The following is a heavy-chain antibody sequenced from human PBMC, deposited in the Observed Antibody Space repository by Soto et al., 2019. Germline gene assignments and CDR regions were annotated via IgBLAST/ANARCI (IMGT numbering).Heavy chain of an antibody. D-gene: IGHD2-15*01. CDR1: GFTFSDYY. J-gene: IGHJ5*02. Sequence: GGSLRLSCAASGFTFSDYYMSWIRQAPGKGLEWVSYISSSGSTIYYADSVKGRFTISRDNAKNSVYLQMNSLRAEDTAVYYCARGKDIVVVVAATLGTWFDPWGQGTLVTVSS. CDR2: ISSSGSTI. V-gene: IGHV3-11*01. CDR3: ARGKDIVVVVAATLGTWFDP.